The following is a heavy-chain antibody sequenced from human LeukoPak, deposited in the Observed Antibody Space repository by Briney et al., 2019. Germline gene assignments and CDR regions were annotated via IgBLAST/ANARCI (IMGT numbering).Heavy chain of an antibody. D-gene: IGHD3-22*01. J-gene: IGHJ4*02. Sequence: GGSLRLSCAASGFTFSSYAMSWVRQAPGKGLEWVSSISGSGGSTYYADSVKGRFTISRDNSKNTLYLQMNSLRAEDTAVYYCAKDYYDSSGYYVPLDYWGQGTLVTVSS. CDR1: GFTFSSYA. CDR2: ISGSGGST. CDR3: AKDYYDSSGYYVPLDY. V-gene: IGHV3-23*01.